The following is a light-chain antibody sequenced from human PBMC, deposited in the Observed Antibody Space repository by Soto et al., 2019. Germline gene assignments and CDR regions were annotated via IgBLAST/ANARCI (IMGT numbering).Light chain of an antibody. J-gene: IGKJ2*01. CDR2: GAS. CDR1: QSVSSSF. V-gene: IGKV3-20*01. CDR3: QQYGSSPLT. Sequence: EIVLTQSPGTLSLSPGERATLSCRASQSVSSSFLAWYQQKPGQAPRLLIYGASSRATGIPDRFSGSASGTDFTLTIGRLEPEDFAVYYCQQYGSSPLTFGQGTKLEIK.